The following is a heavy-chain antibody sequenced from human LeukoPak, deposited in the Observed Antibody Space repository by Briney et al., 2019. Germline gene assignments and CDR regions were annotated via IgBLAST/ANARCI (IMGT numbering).Heavy chain of an antibody. V-gene: IGHV3-48*03. CDR2: ISSSGSTI. J-gene: IGHJ4*02. CDR1: GFTFSSHE. CDR3: AREEESAAIVDY. Sequence: GGSLRLSCAASGFTFSSHEMNWVRQAPGKGLEWVSYISSSGSTIYYAGSVKGRFTISRDNAKNSLYLQMNSLRAEDTAVYYCAREEESAAIVDYWGQGTLVTVSS. D-gene: IGHD2-2*02.